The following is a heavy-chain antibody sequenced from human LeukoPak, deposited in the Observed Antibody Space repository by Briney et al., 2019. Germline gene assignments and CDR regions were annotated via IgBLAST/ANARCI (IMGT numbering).Heavy chain of an antibody. CDR2: IISIISYI. V-gene: IGHV3-21*01. D-gene: IGHD2-2*01. Sequence: GGSLRLSCAASGFTFSSYSMNWVRQAPGKGLEWVSSIISIISYIYYADSVKGRFTISRDNAKNSLYLQMNSLRDEHTAVYYCARLGYCSSTSCPQHVGWFDPWGQGTLVTVSS. J-gene: IGHJ5*02. CDR1: GFTFSSYS. CDR3: ARLGYCSSTSCPQHVGWFDP.